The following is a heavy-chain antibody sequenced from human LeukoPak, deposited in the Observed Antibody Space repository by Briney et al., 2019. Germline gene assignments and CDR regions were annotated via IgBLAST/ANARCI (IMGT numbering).Heavy chain of an antibody. V-gene: IGHV4-39*01. D-gene: IGHD4-11*01. CDR3: ARRDSIYSFDS. CDR2: IYYSGST. Sequence: PSETLSLTCTVSGGSLSSSSYYWGRIPQPPGKGLEWIGSIYYSGSTYYNPSLKSRFTISVYTSKNQFSLKLSSVTAADTAVFYCARRDSIYSFDSWGQGTLVTVSS. J-gene: IGHJ4*02. CDR1: GGSLSSSSYY.